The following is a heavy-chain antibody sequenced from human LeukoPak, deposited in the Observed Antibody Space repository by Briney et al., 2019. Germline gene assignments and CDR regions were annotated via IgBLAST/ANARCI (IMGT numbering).Heavy chain of an antibody. CDR2: ISWNSGSI. D-gene: IGHD3-10*01. V-gene: IGHV3-9*01. J-gene: IGHJ4*02. CDR1: GFTFDDYA. Sequence: GGSLRLSCAASGFTFDDYAMHWVRQAPGKGLEWVSGISWNSGSIGYADSVKGRFTISRDNAKNSLYLQMNSLRAEDTALYYCAKAATYYYGSGSYLIFDYWGQGTLVTVSS. CDR3: AKAATYYYGSGSYLIFDY.